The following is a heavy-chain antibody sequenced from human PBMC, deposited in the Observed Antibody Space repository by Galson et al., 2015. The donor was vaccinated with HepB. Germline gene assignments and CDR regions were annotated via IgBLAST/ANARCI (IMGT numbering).Heavy chain of an antibody. V-gene: IGHV3-15*01. CDR1: GFTFSNAW. D-gene: IGHD3-10*01. Sequence: SLRLSCAASGFTFSNAWMSWVRQAPGKGLEWVGRIKSKTDGGTTDYAAPVKGRFTISRDDSKNTLYLQMNSLKTEDTAVYYCTLTRYYYGSGTILTNGMDVWGQGTTVTVSS. CDR3: TLTRYYYGSGTILTNGMDV. J-gene: IGHJ6*02. CDR2: IKSKTDGGTT.